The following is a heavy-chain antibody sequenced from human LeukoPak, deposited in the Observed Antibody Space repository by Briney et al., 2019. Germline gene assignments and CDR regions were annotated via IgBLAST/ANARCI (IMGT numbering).Heavy chain of an antibody. V-gene: IGHV4-31*03. J-gene: IGHJ4*02. Sequence: PSQTLSLTCSVSGDSINMIVNYWSRIRHSPGRGPEWIGYSYKGRSTSYTPSLKNRVTISVDTSKKQFSLILESVTAADTAVYYCARGVVPAAILYWGQGIPVTVSS. D-gene: IGHD2-15*01. CDR1: GDSINMIVNY. CDR3: ARGVVPAAILY. CDR2: SYKGRST.